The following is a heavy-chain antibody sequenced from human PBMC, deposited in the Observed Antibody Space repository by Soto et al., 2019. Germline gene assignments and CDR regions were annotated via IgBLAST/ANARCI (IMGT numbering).Heavy chain of an antibody. J-gene: IGHJ1*01. CDR2: IIPILGIT. Sequence: QAQLIQSGAEVKKPGSSVKVSCKASGGTFSGYAISWVRQAPGQGLEWMGGIIPILGITNYAQKFQGRITIAADESTGTVYMDLRSLRSEDTAVYYCARDPRSITGTTSSEDFQHWGQGTLVSVSS. CDR1: GGTFSGYA. CDR3: ARDPRSITGTTSSEDFQH. D-gene: IGHD1-20*01. V-gene: IGHV1-69*01.